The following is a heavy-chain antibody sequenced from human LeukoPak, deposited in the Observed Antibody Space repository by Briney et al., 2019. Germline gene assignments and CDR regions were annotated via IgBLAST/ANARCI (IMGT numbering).Heavy chain of an antibody. D-gene: IGHD6-19*01. CDR3: ARERMYSSGWYGDFDY. CDR1: AFTFSSYA. Sequence: GGSLRLSCAASAFTFSSYAMPWVRRAPGKGLEWVAGISYDGNKKYYADSVKGRFTISRDNAKNSLYLQMNSLRAEDTALYHCARERMYSSGWYGDFDYWGQGTLVTVSS. CDR2: ISYDGNKK. V-gene: IGHV3-30-3*01. J-gene: IGHJ4*02.